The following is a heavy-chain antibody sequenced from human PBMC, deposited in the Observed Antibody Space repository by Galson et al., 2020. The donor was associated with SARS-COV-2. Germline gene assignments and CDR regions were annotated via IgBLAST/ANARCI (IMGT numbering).Heavy chain of an antibody. CDR2: IYSGGST. Sequence: GESLKISCAASGFTVSSNYMSWVRQAPGKGLEWVSVIYSGGSTYYADSVKGRFTISRDNSKNTLYLQMNSLRAEDTAAYYCARDLVVRGATYWGQGTLVTVSS. CDR3: ARDLVVRGATY. J-gene: IGHJ4*02. CDR1: GFTVSSNY. D-gene: IGHD3-10*01. V-gene: IGHV3-66*01.